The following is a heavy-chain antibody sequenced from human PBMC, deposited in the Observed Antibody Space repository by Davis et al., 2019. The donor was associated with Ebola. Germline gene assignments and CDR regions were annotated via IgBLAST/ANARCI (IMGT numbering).Heavy chain of an antibody. Sequence: GESLKISCAASGFTFSDYYMSWIRQAPGKGLEWVSYISSSGSTIYYADSVKGRFTISRDNAKNSLYLQINSLRAEDTAVYYCARDLVQGVIFYYGMDVWGQGTTVTVSS. J-gene: IGHJ6*02. D-gene: IGHD3-10*01. V-gene: IGHV3-11*01. CDR3: ARDLVQGVIFYYGMDV. CDR2: ISSSGSTI. CDR1: GFTFSDYY.